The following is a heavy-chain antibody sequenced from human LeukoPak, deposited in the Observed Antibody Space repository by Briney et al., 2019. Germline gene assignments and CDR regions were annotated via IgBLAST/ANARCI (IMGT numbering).Heavy chain of an antibody. D-gene: IGHD3-22*01. Sequence: SQTLSLTCTVSGGSISSGSYYWSWIRQPAGKELEWIGRIYTSGSTNYNPSLKSRVTISVDTSKNQFSLKLSSVTAADTAVYYCAREGVYDSSGYQFAFDYWGQGTLVTVSS. J-gene: IGHJ4*02. CDR3: AREGVYDSSGYQFAFDY. CDR1: GGSISSGSYY. V-gene: IGHV4-61*02. CDR2: IYTSGST.